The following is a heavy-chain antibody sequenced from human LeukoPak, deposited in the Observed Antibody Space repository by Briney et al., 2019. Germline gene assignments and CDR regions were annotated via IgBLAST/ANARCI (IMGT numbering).Heavy chain of an antibody. V-gene: IGHV1-18*01. CDR3: ARVRSGSSRVFDY. J-gene: IGHJ4*02. D-gene: IGHD1-26*01. CDR2: ISTYNGNT. Sequence: ASVKVSCKASGGTFSSYAISWVRQAPGQGLEWMGWISTYNGNTNYAQKLQGRVTMTTDTSTSTAYMELRSLRSDDTAVYYCARVRSGSSRVFDYWGQGTLVTVSS. CDR1: GGTFSSYA.